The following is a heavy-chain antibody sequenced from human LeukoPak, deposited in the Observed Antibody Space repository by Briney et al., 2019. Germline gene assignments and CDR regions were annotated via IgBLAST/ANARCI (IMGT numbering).Heavy chain of an antibody. CDR3: ARNPMVRGVVYYFDY. J-gene: IGHJ4*02. D-gene: IGHD3-10*01. Sequence: GGPLRLSCAASGFTFSSYAMHWVRQAPGKGLEYVSAISSNGGSTYYANSVKGRFTISRDNSKNTLYLQMGSLRAEDMAVYYCARNPMVRGVVYYFDYWGQGTLVTVSS. CDR1: GFTFSSYA. CDR2: ISSNGGST. V-gene: IGHV3-64*01.